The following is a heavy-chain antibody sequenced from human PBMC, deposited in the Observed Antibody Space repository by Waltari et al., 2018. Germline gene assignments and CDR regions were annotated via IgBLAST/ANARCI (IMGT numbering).Heavy chain of an antibody. Sequence: EVQLVESGGGLVQPGRSLRLSCAASGFTFDDYAMHWVRQAPGKGLEWVSGISWNCGSIGYADSVKGRFTISRDNAKNSLYLQMNSLRAEDTALYYCAKGTRGIAAAYNWFDPWGQGTLVTVSS. CDR2: ISWNCGSI. CDR3: AKGTRGIAAAYNWFDP. V-gene: IGHV3-9*01. CDR1: GFTFDDYA. D-gene: IGHD6-13*01. J-gene: IGHJ5*02.